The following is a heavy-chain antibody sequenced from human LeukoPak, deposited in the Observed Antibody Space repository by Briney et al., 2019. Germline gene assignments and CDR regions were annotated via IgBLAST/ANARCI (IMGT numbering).Heavy chain of an antibody. CDR3: ARDPSDYCSGGSCYSGGYYFDY. J-gene: IGHJ4*02. D-gene: IGHD2-15*01. CDR1: GFTFSSYA. Sequence: GGSLRLSCAASGFTFSSYAMHWVRQAPGKGLEYVSAISSNGGSTYYANSVKGRFTISRDNSKNTLYLQMGSLRAEDMAVYYCARDPSDYCSGGSCYSGGYYFDYWGQGILVSVSS. CDR2: ISSNGGST. V-gene: IGHV3-64*01.